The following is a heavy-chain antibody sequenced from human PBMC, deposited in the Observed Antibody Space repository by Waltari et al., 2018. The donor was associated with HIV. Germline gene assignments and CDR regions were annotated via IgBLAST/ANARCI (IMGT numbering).Heavy chain of an antibody. CDR1: GFTLSSYS. D-gene: IGHD1-26*01. CDR2: ISSSSNYT. CDR3: VSLSGSTLGY. J-gene: IGHJ4*02. Sequence: EVQLVESGGGLVKPGGSLRLSCAASGFTLSSYSMNWVRQAPGKGLEWVSSISSSSNYTYYADSVKGRFTISRDNAKISLYLQMNSLSVEDTAVYFCVSLSGSTLGYWGQGTLVTVSS. V-gene: IGHV3-21*01.